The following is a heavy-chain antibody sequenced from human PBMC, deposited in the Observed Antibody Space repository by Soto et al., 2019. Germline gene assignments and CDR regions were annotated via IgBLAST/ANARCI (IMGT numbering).Heavy chain of an antibody. CDR2: ISSSSSYI. D-gene: IGHD2-8*01. J-gene: IGHJ6*02. CDR3: ERDLRDMVLMVYAISYYYYGMDV. V-gene: IGHV3-21*01. Sequence: GGSLRLSCAASGFTFRSYSMNWVRQAPGKGLELVSSISSSSSYIYYAYSVKGRFTISRDNAKNSLYLQMNSLRAEDTAVYYCERDLRDMVLMVYAISYYYYGMDVWGQGTTVNVSS. CDR1: GFTFRSYS.